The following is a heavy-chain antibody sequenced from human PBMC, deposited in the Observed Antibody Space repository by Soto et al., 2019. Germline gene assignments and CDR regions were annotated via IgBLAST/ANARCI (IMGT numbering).Heavy chain of an antibody. CDR1: GFTFSSYA. CDR2: ISGSGGST. J-gene: IGHJ6*02. CDR3: AKTQDRHYYFYYGMDV. Sequence: PGGSLRLSCAASGFTFSSYAMSWVRQAPGKGLEWVSAISGSGGSTYYADSVKGRFTISRDNSKNTLFLQMNSLRLEDTAVYYCAKTQDRHYYFYYGMDVWGQGTTVTVSS. V-gene: IGHV3-23*01.